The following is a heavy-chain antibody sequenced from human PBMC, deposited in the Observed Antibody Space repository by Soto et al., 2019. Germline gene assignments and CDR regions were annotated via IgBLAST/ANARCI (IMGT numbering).Heavy chain of an antibody. CDR2: INDSGNI. CDR1: GGFFSGYQ. Sequence: QVQLQQWGAGLLKPSETLSLTCAVYGGFFSGYQWSWIRQTPGKGLEWIGEINDSGNINYNPSLKSRVAIFVDTPKKQISLKLSSVTAADTAVYYCARGLILWFGELSRRGGYYYYMDVWGKGTTVIVSS. CDR3: ARGLILWFGELSRRGGYYYYMDV. V-gene: IGHV4-34*01. D-gene: IGHD3-10*01. J-gene: IGHJ6*03.